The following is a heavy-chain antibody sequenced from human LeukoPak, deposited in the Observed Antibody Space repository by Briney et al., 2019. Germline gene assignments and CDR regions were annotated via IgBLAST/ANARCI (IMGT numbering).Heavy chain of an antibody. CDR2: IYYSGST. CDR1: GGSISSYY. J-gene: IGHJ6*03. V-gene: IGHV4-59*01. D-gene: IGHD2-2*01. Sequence: KTSETLSLTCTVSGGSISSYYWSWIRKPPGKGLEWIGYIYYSGSTNYNPSLKSRVTISVDTSKNQFSLKLSSVTAADTAVYYCARSIMGRVVPAASYYYYYMDVWGKGTTVTISS. CDR3: ARSIMGRVVPAASYYYYYMDV.